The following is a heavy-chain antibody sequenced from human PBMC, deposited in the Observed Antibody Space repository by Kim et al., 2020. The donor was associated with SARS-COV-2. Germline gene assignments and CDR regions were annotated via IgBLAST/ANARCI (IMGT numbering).Heavy chain of an antibody. Sequence: YPQKFQGRVTSTRDTSASPPYMALSSMRSEDTAVYYCARYLAVAVESFDYWGQGTLVTVSS. V-gene: IGHV1-3*01. CDR3: ARYLAVAVESFDY. D-gene: IGHD6-19*01. J-gene: IGHJ4*02.